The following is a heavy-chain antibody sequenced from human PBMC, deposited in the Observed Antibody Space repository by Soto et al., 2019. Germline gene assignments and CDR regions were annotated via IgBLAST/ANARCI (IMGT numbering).Heavy chain of an antibody. CDR1: GVSIGSGDYY. V-gene: IGHV4-30-4*01. J-gene: IGHJ4*02. CDR3: ARVPPPYSFSYDD. CDR2: IYISGTT. D-gene: IGHD5-12*01. Sequence: QVQLQESGPGLVKPSQTLSLTCNVSGVSIGSGDYYWSWIRQPPGKGLEWIGYIYISGTTYYNPSLKSRLTISLDTSRNVFSLKLRSVTAADTAVYYCARVPPPYSFSYDDWGRGTLVTVSS.